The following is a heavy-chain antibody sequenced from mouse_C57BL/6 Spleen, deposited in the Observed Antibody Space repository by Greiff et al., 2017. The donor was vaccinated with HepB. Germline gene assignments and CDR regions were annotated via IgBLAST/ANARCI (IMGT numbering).Heavy chain of an antibody. CDR3: ARITTVVALYAMDY. CDR1: GFSLSTFGMG. J-gene: IGHJ4*01. V-gene: IGHV8-8*01. D-gene: IGHD1-1*01. CDR2: IWWDDDK. Sequence: ESGPGILQPSQTLSLTCSFSGFSLSTFGMGVGWIRQPSGKGLEWLAHIWWDDDKYYNPALKSRLTISKDTSKNQVFLKIANVDTADTATYYCARITTVVALYAMDYWGQGTSVTVSS.